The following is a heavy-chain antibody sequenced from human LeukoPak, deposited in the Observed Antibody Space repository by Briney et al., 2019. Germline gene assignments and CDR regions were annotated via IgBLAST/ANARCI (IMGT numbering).Heavy chain of an antibody. CDR1: GGSISNYY. CDR2: VYYSGST. Sequence: SETLSLTCTVSGGSISNYYWTWVRQPPGKGLEWICFVYYSGSTNYNPSLKSRVTISVDTSNNQFSLKLTSVTAADTAVYYCARAGYSFATGYYFDYWGQGTLVTVSS. CDR3: ARAGYSFATGYYFDY. D-gene: IGHD5-12*01. J-gene: IGHJ4*02. V-gene: IGHV4-59*08.